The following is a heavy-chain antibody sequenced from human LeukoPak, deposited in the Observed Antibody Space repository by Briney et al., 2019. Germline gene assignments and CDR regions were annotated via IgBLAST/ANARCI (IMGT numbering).Heavy chain of an antibody. J-gene: IGHJ5*02. CDR2: IHHSGTT. CDR3: ARGGGYGPNWFGP. Sequence: PSETLSLTCSVFGDSISSGGYYWSWIRQSPGKGLEWIGYIHHSGTTYYTPSLKSRVTISVDRSRTQFSLKLNSVTAADTAVYYCARGGGYGPNWFGPWAREPWSPSPQ. D-gene: IGHD2-15*01. V-gene: IGHV4-30-2*06. CDR1: GDSISSGGYY.